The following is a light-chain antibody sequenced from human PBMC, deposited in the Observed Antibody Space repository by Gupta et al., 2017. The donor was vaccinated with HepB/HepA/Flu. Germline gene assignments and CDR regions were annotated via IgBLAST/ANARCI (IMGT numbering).Light chain of an antibody. CDR3: QPDNSDSPYT. CDR1: QSVSGR. CDR2: EAS. Sequence: DNPVTQSPPTLSASLGYRVTIPCRASQSVSGRLAWYQQKPGKATTLLIYEASTLEAGVPSRFSGSGSGTHFTRTISGRQPDDFATYYCQPDNSDSPYTCGQGTKLEIK. J-gene: IGKJ2*01. V-gene: IGKV1-5*03.